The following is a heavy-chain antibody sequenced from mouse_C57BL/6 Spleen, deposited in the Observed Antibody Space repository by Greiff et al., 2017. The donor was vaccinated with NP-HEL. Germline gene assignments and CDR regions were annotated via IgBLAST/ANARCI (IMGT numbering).Heavy chain of an antibody. CDR1: GFTFSDYG. D-gene: IGHD2-2*01. V-gene: IGHV5-17*01. J-gene: IGHJ1*03. CDR2: ISSGSSTI. CDR3: ARRGLRRGTPYWYFDV. Sequence: EVQRVESGGGLVKPGGSLKLSCAASGFTFSDYGMHWVRQAPEKGLEWVAYISSGSSTIYYADTVKGRFTISRDNAKNTLFLQMTSLRSEDTAMYYCARRGLRRGTPYWYFDVWGTGTTVTVSS.